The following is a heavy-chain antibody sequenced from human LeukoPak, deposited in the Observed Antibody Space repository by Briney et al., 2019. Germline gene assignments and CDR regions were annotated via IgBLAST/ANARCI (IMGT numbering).Heavy chain of an antibody. CDR1: GGSISSYY. D-gene: IGHD2-2*01. Sequence: SETLSLTCTVSGGSISSYYWSWIRQPPGKGLEWIGYIYYSGSTNYNPSLKSRVTISVDTSKNQFSLKLSSVTAADTAVYYCARYQKYQLLYRGNWFDPWGQGTLVTVSS. J-gene: IGHJ5*02. CDR3: ARYQKYQLLYRGNWFDP. CDR2: IYYSGST. V-gene: IGHV4-59*01.